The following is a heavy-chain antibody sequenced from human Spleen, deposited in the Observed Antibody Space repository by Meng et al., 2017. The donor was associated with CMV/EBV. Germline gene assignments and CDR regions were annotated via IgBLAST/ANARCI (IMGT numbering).Heavy chain of an antibody. CDR3: ATGVSMIVVEPLVAFDI. CDR2: IRYDGSNK. J-gene: IGHJ3*02. CDR1: GFTFSNYG. D-gene: IGHD3-22*01. Sequence: GKSLKISCGASGFTFSNYGVHWVRQVPGKGLEWVGFIRYDGSNKYYVDSVKGRFTISRDNSKNTLYLQMNSLRAEDTAIYYCATGVSMIVVEPLVAFDIWGQGTMVTVSS. V-gene: IGHV3-30*02.